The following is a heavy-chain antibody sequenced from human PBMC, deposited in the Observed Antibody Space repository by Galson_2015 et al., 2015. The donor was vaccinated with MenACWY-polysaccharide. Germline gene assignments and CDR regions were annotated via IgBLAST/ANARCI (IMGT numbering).Heavy chain of an antibody. CDR1: GYTLTELS. Sequence: SVKVSCKVSGYTLTELSMHWVRQAPGKGLEWMGWMNPNSGNTGYAQKFQGRVTMTRNTSISTAYMELSSLRSEDTAVYYCAGYCSGGSCYYYYGMDVWGQGTTVTVSS. J-gene: IGHJ6*02. D-gene: IGHD2-15*01. CDR3: AGYCSGGSCYYYYGMDV. V-gene: IGHV1-8*01. CDR2: MNPNSGNT.